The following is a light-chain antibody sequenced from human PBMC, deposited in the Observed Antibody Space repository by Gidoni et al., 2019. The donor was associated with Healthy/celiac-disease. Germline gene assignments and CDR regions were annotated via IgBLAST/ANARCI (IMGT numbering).Light chain of an antibody. J-gene: IGKJ4*01. V-gene: IGKV1-39*01. CDR2: AAS. CDR3: QQSYSTPLT. Sequence: DIQMTQSPSSLSASVGDRVTITCRASQSISSYLNWYQQKPGKAPKPLVYAASSLQSGVPSRCSGSGSGTDFTLTISSLQTEDFANYYCQQSYSTPLTFGGGTKVEIK. CDR1: QSISSY.